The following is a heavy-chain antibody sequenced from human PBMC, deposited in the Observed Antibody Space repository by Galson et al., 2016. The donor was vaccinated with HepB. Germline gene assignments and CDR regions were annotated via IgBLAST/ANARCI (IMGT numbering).Heavy chain of an antibody. CDR1: RFTVSSNY. J-gene: IGHJ4*02. D-gene: IGHD3-16*01. CDR3: ARVGDTYRTRGNIDS. V-gene: IGHV3-66*01. Sequence: SLRLSCAASRFTVSSNYMSWVRQAPGKGLEWVSVIYSGGTTYYADSVKGRFTISRDNSKNTLYLQMNSLRAEDTAVYYCARVGDTYRTRGNIDSWGQGTLVTVSS. CDR2: IYSGGTT.